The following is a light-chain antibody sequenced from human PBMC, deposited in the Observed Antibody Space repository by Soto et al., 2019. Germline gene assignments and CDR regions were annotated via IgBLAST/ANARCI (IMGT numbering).Light chain of an antibody. CDR1: QRISSY. CDR3: QQSYSTPWT. CDR2: SAS. Sequence: DIQMTQSPSSLSVSVGDRVTITCRASQRISSYLNWYQQKEGKAPKLLISSASSLQSGVPSRFSGSGSGTGFTLTISSLQPKDFATYYCQQSYSTPWTFGQGTKLEIK. J-gene: IGKJ2*02. V-gene: IGKV1-39*01.